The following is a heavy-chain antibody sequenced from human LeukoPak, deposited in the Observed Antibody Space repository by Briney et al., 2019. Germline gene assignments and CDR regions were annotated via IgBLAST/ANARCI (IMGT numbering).Heavy chain of an antibody. CDR3: AKGEDYYDSSGLFDY. Sequence: GGSLRISCAASGFSFSDYAMSWVRQAPGKGLEWVSSISGRGDSTYYADSVKGRFTISRDNSKNTLYLQMNSLRAEDTAVYYCAKGEDYYDSSGLFDYWGQGTLVTVSS. CDR2: ISGRGDST. V-gene: IGHV3-23*01. D-gene: IGHD3-22*01. CDR1: GFSFSDYA. J-gene: IGHJ4*02.